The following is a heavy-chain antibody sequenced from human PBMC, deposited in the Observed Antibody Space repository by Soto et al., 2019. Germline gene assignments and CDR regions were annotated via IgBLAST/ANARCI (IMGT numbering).Heavy chain of an antibody. CDR1: GFTFSNYW. D-gene: IGHD6-19*01. CDR3: ARLPGYSTGWTPFDF. V-gene: IGHV3-74*01. Sequence: PVGSLRLSCAASGFTFSNYWMHWVRQAPGKGLVWVSRINSDGSTTSHADSVKGRFTISRDNAKNTLYLQMNSLRAEDTAVYYCARLPGYSTGWTPFDFWGPGTQVSVSS. CDR2: INSDGSTT. J-gene: IGHJ4*02.